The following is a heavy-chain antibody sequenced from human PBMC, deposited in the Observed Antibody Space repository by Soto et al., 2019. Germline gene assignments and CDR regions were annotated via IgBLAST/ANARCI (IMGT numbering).Heavy chain of an antibody. CDR1: GFTLSDHY. Sequence: PGGSLRLSCSVSGFTLSDHYIDGVRQAPGKGLEWVGRSRNQANGYSTIYAASVKGRFTTSRDDSKNLVYLQMESLRTEDTAVYYCVRDTYFSDSSSYTRCFDFWGQGALVTVSS. J-gene: IGHJ4*02. D-gene: IGHD3-22*01. V-gene: IGHV3-72*01. CDR3: VRDTYFSDSSSYTRCFDF. CDR2: SRNQANGYST.